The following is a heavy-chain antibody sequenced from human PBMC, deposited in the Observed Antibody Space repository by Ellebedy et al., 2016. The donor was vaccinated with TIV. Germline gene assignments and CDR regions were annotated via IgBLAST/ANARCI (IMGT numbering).Heavy chain of an antibody. J-gene: IGHJ4*02. CDR3: AKAVELYFDA. CDR1: NSSISSGHY. CDR2: FHHSGRT. D-gene: IGHD3-10*01. Sequence: MPSVTLSLTCTVSNSSISSGHYWGWIRPPPGKGLEWIGSFHHSGRTYYSPSLKSRVTISRDTSKNQFSLSLTSVTAADTAVYYCAKAVELYFDAWGQGMLITVSS. V-gene: IGHV4-38-2*02.